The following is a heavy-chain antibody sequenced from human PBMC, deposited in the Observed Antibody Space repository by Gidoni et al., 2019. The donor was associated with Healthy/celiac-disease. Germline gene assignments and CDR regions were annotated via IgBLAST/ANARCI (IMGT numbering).Heavy chain of an antibody. CDR1: GFTFSSYA. CDR2: ISGSGGRT. Sequence: EVQLLESGGGLVQPGASVTLSCAASGFTFSSYAMSWVRQAPGKGLEWVSAISGSGGRTYYADSVKGRFTSSRDNSKNTLYLQMNSLRAEDTAVYYCAKNPGAFTTSGYFDYWGQGTLVTVSS. J-gene: IGHJ4*02. V-gene: IGHV3-23*01. CDR3: AKNPGAFTTSGYFDY. D-gene: IGHD3-3*01.